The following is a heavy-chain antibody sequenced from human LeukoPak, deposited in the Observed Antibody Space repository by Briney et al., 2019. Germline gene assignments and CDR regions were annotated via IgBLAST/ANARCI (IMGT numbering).Heavy chain of an antibody. D-gene: IGHD3-22*01. CDR3: ARPYYYDSSGYYYNSMNYYFDY. J-gene: IGHJ4*02. CDR1: GYTFTGYY. V-gene: IGHV1-2*02. CDR2: INPNSGGT. Sequence: ASVKVSCKASGYTFTGYYMHWVRQAPGQGLEWMGWINPNSGGTNYAQKFQGRVTMTRDTSISTAYMELSRLGSDDTAVYYCARPYYYDSSGYYYNSMNYYFDYWGQGTLVTVSS.